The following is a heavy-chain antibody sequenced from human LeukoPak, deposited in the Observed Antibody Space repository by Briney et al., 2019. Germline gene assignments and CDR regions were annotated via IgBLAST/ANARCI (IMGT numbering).Heavy chain of an antibody. CDR1: GFTFSSYA. CDR3: AKGQLRQWLADY. Sequence: GGSLRLSCAASGFTFSSYAMSWVRQAPGKGLEWVSAISGSGGSTYYADSVRGRFTISRDNSKNTLCLQMNSLRAEDTAVYYCAKGQLRQWLADYWGQGTLVTVSS. CDR2: ISGSGGST. D-gene: IGHD6-19*01. J-gene: IGHJ4*02. V-gene: IGHV3-23*01.